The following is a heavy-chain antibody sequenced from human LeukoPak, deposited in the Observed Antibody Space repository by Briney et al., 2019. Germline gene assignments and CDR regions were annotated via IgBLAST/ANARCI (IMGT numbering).Heavy chain of an antibody. D-gene: IGHD4-11*01. CDR2: VSTSGLTK. J-gene: IGHJ4*02. Sequence: GGSLRLSCAASGFIFSDYYMSWIRQAPGKGLEWISYVSTSGLTKYYADSVKGRFTLSRDNTKNSLYLQINSLRAEDTAVYYCARCVGGPTLTSHFDFRGQGTLLTVSS. CDR1: GFIFSDYY. CDR3: ARCVGGPTLTSHFDF. V-gene: IGHV3-11*01.